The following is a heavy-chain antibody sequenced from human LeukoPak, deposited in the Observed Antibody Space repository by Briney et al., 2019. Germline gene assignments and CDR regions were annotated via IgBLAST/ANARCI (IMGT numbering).Heavy chain of an antibody. Sequence: SETLSLTCTVSGGSISSSSYYWGWIRQPPGKGLEWIGSIYYSGSTYYNPSLKSRVTISVDTSKNQFSLKLSSVTAADTAVYYCARSGGEWYYYYYTDVWGKGTTVTISS. V-gene: IGHV4-39*01. CDR2: IYYSGST. CDR1: GGSISSSSYY. CDR3: ARSGGEWYYYYYTDV. J-gene: IGHJ6*03. D-gene: IGHD3-10*01.